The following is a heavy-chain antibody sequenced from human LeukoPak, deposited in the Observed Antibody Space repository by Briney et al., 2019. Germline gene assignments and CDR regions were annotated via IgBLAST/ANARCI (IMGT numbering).Heavy chain of an antibody. J-gene: IGHJ4*02. CDR3: ARVRDSGRYSNRYFFVF. D-gene: IGHD1-26*01. CDR2: IFTGGST. CDR1: GDSISSYY. V-gene: IGHV4-4*07. Sequence: PSETLSLTCTVSGDSISSYYWSWVRQPAGKGLEWIGRIFTGGSTNYNPSLKSRVAMSVDKSKNQFSLRLTSVTAADTAVYYCARVRDSGRYSNRYFFVFWGQGTRVTVS.